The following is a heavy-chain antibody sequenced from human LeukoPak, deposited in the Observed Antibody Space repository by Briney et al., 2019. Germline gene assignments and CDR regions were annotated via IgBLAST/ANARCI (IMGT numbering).Heavy chain of an antibody. V-gene: IGHV1-46*01. CDR3: ARSPPDTAMGHAPGFDY. CDR1: GYTFTSYY. Sequence: ASVKVSCKASGYTFTSYYMHWVRQAPGQGLEWMGIINPSGGSTSYAQKFQGRVTMTRDMSTSTVYMELSSLRSEDTAVYYCARSPPDTAMGHAPGFDYWGQGTLVTVSS. CDR2: INPSGGST. J-gene: IGHJ4*02. D-gene: IGHD5-18*01.